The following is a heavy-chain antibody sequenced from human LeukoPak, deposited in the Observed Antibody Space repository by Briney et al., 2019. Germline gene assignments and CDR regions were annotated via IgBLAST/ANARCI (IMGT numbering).Heavy chain of an antibody. Sequence: QPGGSLRLSCAASGFTFSSYEMIWVRQAPGKGLEWVSYISSSGSTIYYADSVKGRFTISRDNAKNSLYLQMNSLRAEDTAVYYCARGYSSSWSDAFDIWGQGTMVTVSS. CDR2: ISSSGSTI. D-gene: IGHD6-13*01. J-gene: IGHJ3*02. V-gene: IGHV3-48*03. CDR1: GFTFSSYE. CDR3: ARGYSSSWSDAFDI.